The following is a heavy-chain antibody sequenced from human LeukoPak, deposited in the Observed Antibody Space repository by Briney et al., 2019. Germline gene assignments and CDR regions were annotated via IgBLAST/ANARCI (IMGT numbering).Heavy chain of an antibody. V-gene: IGHV4-34*01. CDR2: VNHGGST. J-gene: IGHJ4*02. CDR3: ARDYVGVAGTFDY. CDR1: GVSFSGYY. D-gene: IGHD6-19*01. Sequence: SETLSLTCAVYGVSFSGYYWSWIRQPPGKGLEWIGEVNHGGSTNYNPSLKSRVTISIDTSKNQFSLKLSSVTAADTAVYYCARDYVGVAGTFDYWGQGTLVTVSS.